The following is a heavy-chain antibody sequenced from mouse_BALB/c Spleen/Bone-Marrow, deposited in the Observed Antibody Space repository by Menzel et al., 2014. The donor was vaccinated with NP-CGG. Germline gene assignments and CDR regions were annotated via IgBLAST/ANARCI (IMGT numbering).Heavy chain of an antibody. CDR3: ARKGYGNYHYYAMDY. V-gene: IGHV1-7*01. Sequence: QVQLQQSGAELAKPGASVKMSCKASGYTFTSYWMYWIKQRPGQGLEWIGYINPSTGYTEYNQKFKDKATLTADKSSSTAYMQLSSLTSEDSAVYYCARKGYGNYHYYAMDYWGQGTSVTVSS. J-gene: IGHJ4*01. CDR1: GYTFTSYW. CDR2: INPSTGYT. D-gene: IGHD2-1*01.